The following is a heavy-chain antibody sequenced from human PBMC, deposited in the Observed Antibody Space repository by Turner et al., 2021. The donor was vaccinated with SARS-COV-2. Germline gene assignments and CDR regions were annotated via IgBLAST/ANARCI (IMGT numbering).Heavy chain of an antibody. V-gene: IGHV3-30*18. CDR1: GFTVWSYG. D-gene: IGHD6-6*01. Sequence: QVQLVESGGGVVQPGRSLRLSCAASGFTVWSYGMHWVRQAPGKGLEWVAVISYYGSNKYYADTEKGRFTIFRDNFKNTRYLQMNSLRAEDTAVYYCANSLHQLVSRGYYYYYGMDVWGQGTTVTVSS. J-gene: IGHJ6*02. CDR3: ANSLHQLVSRGYYYYYGMDV. CDR2: ISYYGSNK.